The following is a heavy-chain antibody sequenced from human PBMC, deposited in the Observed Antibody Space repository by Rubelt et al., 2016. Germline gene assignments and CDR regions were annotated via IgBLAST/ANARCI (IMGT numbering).Heavy chain of an antibody. CDR3: ARDIAD. D-gene: IGHD6-13*01. CDR1: GFTFSSHG. CDR2: ISYDGRNR. V-gene: IGHV3-30*04. J-gene: IGHJ4*02. Sequence: VQLVESGGGLVQPGGSLRLSCAASGFTFSSHGMHWVRQAPGKGLEGVAGISYDGRNRFYTESGKGRCTISRDSSKNTPYHQMNSMRGEDTAVYYCARDIADWGQGTLVTVSS.